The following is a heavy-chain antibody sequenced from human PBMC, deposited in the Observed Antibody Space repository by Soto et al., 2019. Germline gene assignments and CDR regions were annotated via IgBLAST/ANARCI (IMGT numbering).Heavy chain of an antibody. CDR1: GGTFSSYA. J-gene: IGHJ6*02. V-gene: IGHV1-69*13. CDR2: IIPIFGTA. CDR3: ATRTIFGVVLTGYYYYGMDV. D-gene: IGHD3-3*01. Sequence: SVKVSCKASGGTFSSYAISWVRQAPGQGLEWMGGIIPIFGTANYAQKFQGRVTITADESTSTAYMELSSLRSEDMAVYYCATRTIFGVVLTGYYYYGMDVWGQGTTVTVSS.